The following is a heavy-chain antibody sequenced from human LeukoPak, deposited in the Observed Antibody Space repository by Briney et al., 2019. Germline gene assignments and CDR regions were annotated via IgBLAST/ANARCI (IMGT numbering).Heavy chain of an antibody. CDR1: GYTFTSYY. CDR3: ARGRDSGWLTTYYFDY. V-gene: IGHV1-46*01. D-gene: IGHD6-19*01. Sequence: GASVKVSCKASGYTFTSYYMHWVRQAPGQGLEWMGIINPSGGSTSYAQKFQGRVTITADESTCTAYMELSSLRSEDTAVYYCARGRDSGWLTTYYFDYWGQGTLVTVSS. J-gene: IGHJ4*02. CDR2: INPSGGST.